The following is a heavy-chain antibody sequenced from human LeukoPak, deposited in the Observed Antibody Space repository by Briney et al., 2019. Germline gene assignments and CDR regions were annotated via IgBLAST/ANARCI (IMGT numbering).Heavy chain of an antibody. Sequence: PSETLSLTCTVSGGSISSSSYYWGWIRQPPGKGLEWIGSIYYSGSTYYNPSLKSRVTISVDTSKNQFSLKLGSVTAADTAVYYCARVVGATSPIFDYWGQGTLVTVSS. CDR1: GGSISSSSYY. CDR3: ARVVGATSPIFDY. D-gene: IGHD1-26*01. CDR2: IYYSGST. J-gene: IGHJ4*02. V-gene: IGHV4-39*01.